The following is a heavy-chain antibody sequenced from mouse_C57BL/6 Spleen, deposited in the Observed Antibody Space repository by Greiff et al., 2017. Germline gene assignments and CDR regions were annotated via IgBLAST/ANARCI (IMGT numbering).Heavy chain of an antibody. J-gene: IGHJ3*01. CDR3: TSPVYGHYWLAY. CDR2: IYPGNSDT. CDR1: GYTFTSYW. D-gene: IGHD2-1*01. V-gene: IGHV1-5*01. Sequence: VQLQQSGTVLARPGTSVKMSCKTSGYTFTSYWMHWVKQRPGHGLEWIGAIYPGNSDTSYNQKFKGKAKLTAVTSASTAYMELSSLTNEDSAVXYGTSPVYGHYWLAYWGQGTLVTVSA.